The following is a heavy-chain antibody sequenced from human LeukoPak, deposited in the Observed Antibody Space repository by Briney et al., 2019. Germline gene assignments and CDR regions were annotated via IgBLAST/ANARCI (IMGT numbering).Heavy chain of an antibody. CDR3: ATDGGPAYSSSWYLY. CDR1: GFSFSSRYW. V-gene: IGHV3-7*01. J-gene: IGHJ4*02. D-gene: IGHD6-13*01. Sequence: GGSLRLSCVASGFSFSSRYWMTWVRQAPGKGLEWVANIKQDGSEKNYVDSVKGRFTISRDNAKNSLYLQMNSLRAENTAVYYCATDGGPAYSSSWYLYWGQGSLVTVSS. CDR2: IKQDGSEK.